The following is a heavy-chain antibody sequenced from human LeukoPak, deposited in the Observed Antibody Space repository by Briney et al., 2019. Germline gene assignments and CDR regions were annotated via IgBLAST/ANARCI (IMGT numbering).Heavy chain of an antibody. CDR2: MNPNSGNT. CDR3: ARDYWRNSGSYYGVFDY. D-gene: IGHD1-26*01. CDR1: GYTFTSYD. Sequence: ASVKVSCKASGYTFTSYDINWVRQATGQGLEWMGWMNPNSGNTGYAQKFQGRVTITRNTSISTAYMELSSLRSEDTAVYYCARDYWRNSGSYYGVFDYWGQGTLVTVSS. V-gene: IGHV1-8*03. J-gene: IGHJ4*02.